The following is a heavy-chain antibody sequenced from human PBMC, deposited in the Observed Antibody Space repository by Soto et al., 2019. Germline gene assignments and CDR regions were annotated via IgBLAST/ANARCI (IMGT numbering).Heavy chain of an antibody. CDR1: GFTFSSYW. CDR3: ARDVVKRSYYDFWSGSLF. D-gene: IGHD3-3*01. J-gene: IGHJ4*02. CDR2: IKHDAGET. Sequence: EVQLVESGGGLVQPGGSLRLSCAASGFTFSSYWMSWVRQAPGKGLEWVVSIKHDAGETYYLDSVKGRFTVSRDNAKNSLYLQMDGLRVEDAAMYYCARDVVKRSYYDFWSGSLFWGQGSLVTVSS. V-gene: IGHV3-7*01.